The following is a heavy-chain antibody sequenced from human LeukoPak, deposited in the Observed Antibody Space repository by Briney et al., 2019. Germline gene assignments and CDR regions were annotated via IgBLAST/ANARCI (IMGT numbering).Heavy chain of an antibody. CDR3: ARRLPSVVTFDY. J-gene: IGHJ4*02. V-gene: IGHV5-51*01. D-gene: IGHD2-15*01. CDR2: IYPGDSDT. CDR1: GYSFTNYW. Sequence: GESLKISCKGSGYSFTNYWIAWVRHMPGKGLEWMGIIYPGDSDTRYNPSFQGQVTISADKSISTAYLQWSSLKASDSAMYYCARRLPSVVTFDYWGQGTLVTVYS.